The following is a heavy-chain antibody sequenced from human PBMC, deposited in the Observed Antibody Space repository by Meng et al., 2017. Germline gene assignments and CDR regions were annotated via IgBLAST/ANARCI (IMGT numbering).Heavy chain of an antibody. D-gene: IGHD3-10*01. J-gene: IGHJ4*02. CDR2: INPNSGGT. CDR3: ARRRFGELLEEYYFDY. CDR1: GYTFTGYY. V-gene: IGHV1-2*06. Sequence: ASVKVSCKASGYTFTGYYMHWVRQAPGQGLEWMGRINPNSGGTNYAQKFQGRVTMTRDTSTSTAYMELSRLRSDDTAVYYCARRRFGELLEEYYFDYWGQGTLVTVSS.